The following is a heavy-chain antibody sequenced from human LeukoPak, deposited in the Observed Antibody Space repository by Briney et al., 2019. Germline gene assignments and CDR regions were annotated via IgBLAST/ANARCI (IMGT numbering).Heavy chain of an antibody. Sequence: PGGSLRLSCAASGLTVSSNYMSWVRQAPGKGLEWVSLIYSSGSTYYADSVKGRFTISRDNSRNTLFLQMNGLTAKDTAMYYCTRTFLSGDGYKVGYFDYWGQGTLVTVSS. V-gene: IGHV3-53*01. D-gene: IGHD5-24*01. CDR3: TRTFLSGDGYKVGYFDY. CDR2: IYSSGST. CDR1: GLTVSSNY. J-gene: IGHJ4*02.